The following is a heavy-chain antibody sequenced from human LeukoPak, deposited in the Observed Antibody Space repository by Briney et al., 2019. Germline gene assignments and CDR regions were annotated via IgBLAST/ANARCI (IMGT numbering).Heavy chain of an antibody. Sequence: ASVKVSCKASGYTFTNYYMHWVRQAPGHGLEWMGIINPSGSGRTYAQKFQGRVTMTRDTSTSTAYMELSSLTSEDTAVYYCARGLHPGGGWFDPWGQGTLVTVSS. D-gene: IGHD1-26*01. CDR2: INPSGSGR. V-gene: IGHV1-46*01. J-gene: IGHJ5*02. CDR3: ARGLHPGGGWFDP. CDR1: GYTFTNYY.